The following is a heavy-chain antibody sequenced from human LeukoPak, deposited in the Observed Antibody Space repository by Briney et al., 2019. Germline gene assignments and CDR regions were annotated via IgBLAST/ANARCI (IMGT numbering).Heavy chain of an antibody. J-gene: IGHJ5*02. CDR3: ARGGSSVREGWFDP. CDR2: IIPIFGTA. Sequence: GGSLRLSCVGSGFRFSSYGMHWVRQAPGKGLEWMGGIIPIFGTANYAQKFQGRVTITADKSTSTAYMELSSLRSEDTAVYYCARGGSSVREGWFDPWGQGTLVTVSS. V-gene: IGHV1-69*06. D-gene: IGHD6-25*01. CDR1: GFRFSSYG.